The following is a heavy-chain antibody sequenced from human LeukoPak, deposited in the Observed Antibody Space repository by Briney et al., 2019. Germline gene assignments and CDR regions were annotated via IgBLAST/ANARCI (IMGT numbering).Heavy chain of an antibody. Sequence: GGSLRLSCAASGFTFSSYSMNWVRQAPGKGLEWVSSISSSSSYIYYADSVKGRFTISRDNAKNSLYLQMNSLRAEDTAVYYCARAYDSSGYYSPFDYWGQGTLVTVPS. CDR3: ARAYDSSGYYSPFDY. CDR2: ISSSSSYI. D-gene: IGHD3-22*01. J-gene: IGHJ4*02. CDR1: GFTFSSYS. V-gene: IGHV3-21*01.